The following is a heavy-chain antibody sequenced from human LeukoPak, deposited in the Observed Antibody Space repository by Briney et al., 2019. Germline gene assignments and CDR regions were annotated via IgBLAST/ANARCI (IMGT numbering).Heavy chain of an antibody. CDR2: IYYSGST. Sequence: SETLSLTCTLSCGFISTYYWSWIRQPPGKGLEWIGYIYYSGSTNYNPSLKSRVTISVDTSRNQFSLKLSSVTAADTAVYYCAREWSSWGQGTLVTVSS. CDR1: CGFISTYY. V-gene: IGHV4-59*13. CDR3: AREWSS. D-gene: IGHD2-15*01. J-gene: IGHJ5*02.